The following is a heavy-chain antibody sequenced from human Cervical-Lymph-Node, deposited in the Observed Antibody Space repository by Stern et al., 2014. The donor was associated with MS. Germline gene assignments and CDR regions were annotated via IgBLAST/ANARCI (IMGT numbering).Heavy chain of an antibody. Sequence: EVQLEESGGGIVQPGGSLMISCVASGFNFRTYWMHWVRQGPGKGLEWVSRINGDGTFSTYADSVRGRFTISRNNANNTMSLQLNNLRVEDTAIYYCASAYRASWGQGTLVTVST. CDR1: GFNFRTYW. CDR2: INGDGTFS. D-gene: IGHD1-1*01. V-gene: IGHV3-74*02. J-gene: IGHJ4*02. CDR3: ASAYRAS.